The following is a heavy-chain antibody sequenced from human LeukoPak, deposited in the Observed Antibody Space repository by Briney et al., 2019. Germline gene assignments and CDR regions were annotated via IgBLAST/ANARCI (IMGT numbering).Heavy chain of an antibody. Sequence: SETLSLTCTGSGGSLSSSYWSWIRQPAGKGPDGIGRIYTSGSINYNPTLKSRVTMSVDTSKNQFSLKLSSVTAADTAVYYCARAHRGYDFWSGYGYWYFDLWGRGTLVTVSS. CDR3: ARAHRGYDFWSGYGYWYFDL. D-gene: IGHD3-3*01. CDR2: IYTSGSI. J-gene: IGHJ2*01. V-gene: IGHV4-4*07. CDR1: GGSLSSSY.